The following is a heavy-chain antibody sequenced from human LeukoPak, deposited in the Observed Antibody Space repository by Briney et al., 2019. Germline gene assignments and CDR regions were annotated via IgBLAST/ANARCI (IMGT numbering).Heavy chain of an antibody. CDR1: GFTFSSYD. D-gene: IGHD2-2*01. Sequence: GGSLRLSCAASGFTFSSYDMHWVRQATGKGLEWVSAIGTAGDTYYPGSVKGRFTISRENAKNSLYLQMNSLRAGDTAVYYCARASDCSSTSRYDFDYWGQGTLVTVSS. J-gene: IGHJ4*02. V-gene: IGHV3-13*01. CDR3: ARASDCSSTSRYDFDY. CDR2: IGTAGDT.